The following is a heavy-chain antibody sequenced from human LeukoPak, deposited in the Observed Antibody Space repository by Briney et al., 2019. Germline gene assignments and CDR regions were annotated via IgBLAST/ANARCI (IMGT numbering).Heavy chain of an antibody. Sequence: GGSLRLSCAASGFTFNSYAMHWVRQAPGKGLEYVSSISTNGGSTYYANSVKGRFTISRDNSKNTLYLQMGSLKAEDMAVYYCARSATVTTFLDPWGQGTLVTVSS. CDR3: ARSATVTTFLDP. CDR2: ISTNGGST. V-gene: IGHV3-64*01. J-gene: IGHJ5*02. CDR1: GFTFNSYA. D-gene: IGHD4-17*01.